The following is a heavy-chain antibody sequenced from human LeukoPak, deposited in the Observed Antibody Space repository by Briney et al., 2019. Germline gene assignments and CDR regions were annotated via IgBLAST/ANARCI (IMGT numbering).Heavy chain of an antibody. CDR1: GGSISSSSYY. CDR2: IYYSGST. V-gene: IGHV4-39*07. J-gene: IGHJ4*02. Sequence: PSETLSLTCTVSGGSISSSSYYWGWIRQPPGKGLEWIGSIYYSGSTYYNPSLKSRVTISVDTSKNQFSLKLSSVTAADTAVYYCARGMVRGVDYWGQGTLVTVSS. D-gene: IGHD3-10*01. CDR3: ARGMVRGVDY.